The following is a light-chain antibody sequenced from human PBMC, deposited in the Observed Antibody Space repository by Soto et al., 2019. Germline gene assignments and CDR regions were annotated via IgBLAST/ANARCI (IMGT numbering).Light chain of an antibody. Sequence: DIQMTQFPSALSASVGDRVTITCRASQNVNNWLAWYQHKPGKAPQLLIYDASVLETGVPSRFSGSGSGTEFTLVISGLQSDDFATYSCQQYNTYWTFGPGTKVDIK. CDR3: QQYNTYWT. V-gene: IGKV1-5*01. J-gene: IGKJ1*01. CDR2: DAS. CDR1: QNVNNW.